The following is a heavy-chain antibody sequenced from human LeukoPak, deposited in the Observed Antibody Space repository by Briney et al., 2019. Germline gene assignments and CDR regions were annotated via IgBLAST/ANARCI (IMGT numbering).Heavy chain of an antibody. D-gene: IGHD3-10*01. CDR3: ARAIGGGERIDS. CDR2: LSYDGIDE. CDR1: GFNFSSFA. Sequence: GGALRLSCEGSGFNFSSFAVRWVRQAPGRGLEWVAVLSYDGIDEFFADSVKGRVTISRDNSKRTLYLQMSSVRIADRAVYHCARAIGGGERIDSWGQGTPVIVSS. V-gene: IGHV3-30-3*01. J-gene: IGHJ4*02.